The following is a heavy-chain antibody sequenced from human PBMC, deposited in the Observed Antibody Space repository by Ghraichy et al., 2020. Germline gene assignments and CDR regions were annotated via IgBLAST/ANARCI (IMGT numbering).Heavy chain of an antibody. D-gene: IGHD3-16*01. Sequence: GGSLRLSCAASGFTFSSYGMHWVRQAPGKGLEWVAVIWYDGSNKYYADSVKGRFTISRDNSKNTLYLQMNSLRAEDTAVYYCARGNSFGPFLDYWGQGTLVTVSS. CDR3: ARGNSFGPFLDY. CDR2: IWYDGSNK. CDR1: GFTFSSYG. J-gene: IGHJ4*02. V-gene: IGHV3-33*01.